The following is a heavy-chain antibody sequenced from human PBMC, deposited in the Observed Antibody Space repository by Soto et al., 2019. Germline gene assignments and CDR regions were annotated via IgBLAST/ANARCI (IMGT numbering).Heavy chain of an antibody. Sequence: GECLKISCKGSGYSFPSYWINWVRQMPGKGLEWMGIIYPGDSDTRYSPSFQGQVTISADKSINTAYLQWRSLKASDTAVYYCARHHGSPGSYFGMDVWGQGTTVTV. CDR2: IYPGDSDT. CDR1: GYSFPSYW. D-gene: IGHD6-13*01. V-gene: IGHV5-51*01. CDR3: ARHHGSPGSYFGMDV. J-gene: IGHJ6*02.